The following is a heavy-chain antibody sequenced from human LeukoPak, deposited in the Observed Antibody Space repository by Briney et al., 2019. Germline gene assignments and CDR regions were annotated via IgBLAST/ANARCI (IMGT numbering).Heavy chain of an antibody. CDR1: GFTFSSYW. CDR2: IKEDGSEK. J-gene: IGHJ6*03. Sequence: GGSLRLSCAASGFTFSSYWMTWVRQAPGKEPEWVANIKEDGSEKYYEDSVKGRFTISRDNAKNSLYLQMNSLRADDTALYYCARDHLLDWYYYYVDVWGKGTTVTVSS. V-gene: IGHV3-7*03. D-gene: IGHD3/OR15-3a*01. CDR3: ARDHLLDWYYYYVDV.